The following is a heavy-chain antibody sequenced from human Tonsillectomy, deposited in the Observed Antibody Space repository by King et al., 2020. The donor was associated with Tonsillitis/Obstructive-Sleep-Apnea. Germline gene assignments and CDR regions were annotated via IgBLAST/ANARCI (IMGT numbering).Heavy chain of an antibody. CDR2: INPNSGGT. J-gene: IGHJ5*02. Sequence: QLVQSGAEVKKPGASVKVSCKASGYTFTGYYMHWVRQAPGQGLEWMGWINPNSGGTNYAQKFQGRVTMTRDTSISTAYMELSRLRSDDTAVYYCARDHYDILTGYLSHGWFDPWGQGTLVTVSS. D-gene: IGHD3-9*01. V-gene: IGHV1-2*02. CDR1: GYTFTGYY. CDR3: ARDHYDILTGYLSHGWFDP.